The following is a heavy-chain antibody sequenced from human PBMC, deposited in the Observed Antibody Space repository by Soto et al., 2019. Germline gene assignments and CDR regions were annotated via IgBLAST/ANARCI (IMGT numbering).Heavy chain of an antibody. CDR3: ARDPYYYDSSGYYRDY. D-gene: IGHD3-22*01. J-gene: IGHJ4*02. Sequence: SVKVSCKASGGTFSSYAISWVRQAPGQGLEWMGGIIPIFGTANYAQKFQGRVTITADESTSTAYMELSSLRSEDTAVYYCARDPYYYDSSGYYRDYWGQGTLVTVS. CDR1: GGTFSSYA. V-gene: IGHV1-69*13. CDR2: IIPIFGTA.